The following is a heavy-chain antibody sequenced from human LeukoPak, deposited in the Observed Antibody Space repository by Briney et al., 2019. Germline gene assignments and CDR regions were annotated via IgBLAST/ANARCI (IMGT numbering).Heavy chain of an antibody. CDR1: GGSFSGNY. CDR3: DRGPGITIFGVVRGGPFGY. CDR2: INHSGST. D-gene: IGHD3-3*01. Sequence: TSETLSLTCGVYGGSFSGNYWSWIRQPPGKGLEWIGEINHSGSTNYNPSLKSRVTISVDTSKNQFSLKLSSVTAADTAVYYCDRGPGITIFGVVRGGPFGYWGQGTLVTVSS. V-gene: IGHV4-34*01. J-gene: IGHJ4*02.